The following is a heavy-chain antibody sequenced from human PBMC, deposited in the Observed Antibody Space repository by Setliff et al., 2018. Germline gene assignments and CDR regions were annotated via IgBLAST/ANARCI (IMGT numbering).Heavy chain of an antibody. CDR3: ARASRFGTIRYRGDYYMDV. D-gene: IGHD3-10*01. Sequence: GASVKVSCKTSGYTFTDFAMNWVRQAPGQGLEWMGWINTNTGSPTYAPGFTGRFVFSLDTSVNTAHLQVSSLTAGDTAVYYCARASRFGTIRYRGDYYMDVWGKGTTVTVSS. J-gene: IGHJ6*03. CDR2: INTNTGSP. CDR1: GYTFTDFA. V-gene: IGHV7-4-1*02.